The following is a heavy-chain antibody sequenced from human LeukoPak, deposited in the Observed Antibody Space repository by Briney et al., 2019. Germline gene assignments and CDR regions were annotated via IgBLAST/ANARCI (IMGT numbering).Heavy chain of an antibody. D-gene: IGHD5-18*01. Sequence: SETLSLTCTVSGGSISSGDYYWSWIRQPPGKGLEWIGYIYYSGSTYYNPSLKSRVTISVDTSKNQFSLKLNSVTAADTAVYYCARGEDSYGYIFDYWGQGTLVPVSS. CDR2: IYYSGST. V-gene: IGHV4-30-4*01. CDR3: ARGEDSYGYIFDY. CDR1: GGSISSGDYY. J-gene: IGHJ4*02.